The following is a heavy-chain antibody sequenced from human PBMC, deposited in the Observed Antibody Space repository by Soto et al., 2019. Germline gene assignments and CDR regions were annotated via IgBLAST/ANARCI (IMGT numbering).Heavy chain of an antibody. CDR2: IYSGGSR. V-gene: IGHV3-53*01. Sequence: EVQLVESGGGLIQPGGSLRLSCEVSGFSVSGNYMSWVRQAPGKGLDWVSVIYSGGSRYYADSVRGRFTISRDESQNTLYLQMNTLRGEDTAVYYCAARHHDDITSHVPFDIWGQGAMVAVSS. CDR3: AARHHDDITSHVPFDI. J-gene: IGHJ3*02. CDR1: GFSVSGNY. D-gene: IGHD3-10*01.